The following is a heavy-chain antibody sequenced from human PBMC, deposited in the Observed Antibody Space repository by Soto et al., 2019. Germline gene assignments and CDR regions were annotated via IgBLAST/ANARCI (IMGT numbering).Heavy chain of an antibody. CDR3: ARSQGSSTSLEIYYYYCYGMDV. CDR2: TIPISGTA. CDR1: GGTFSSYA. D-gene: IGHD2-2*01. V-gene: IGHV1-69*01. Sequence: QVQLVQSGAEVKKPGSSVKVSCKASGGTFSSYAISWVRQAPGQGLEWMGGTIPISGTANYAQKFQGRVTITADESTSTAYMELSSLRSEDTAVYYCARSQGSSTSLEIYYYYCYGMDVWGQGTTVTVSS. J-gene: IGHJ6*02.